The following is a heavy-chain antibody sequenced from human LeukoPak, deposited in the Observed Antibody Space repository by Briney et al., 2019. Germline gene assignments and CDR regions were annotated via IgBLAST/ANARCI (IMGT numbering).Heavy chain of an antibody. Sequence: PSETLSLTCAVSGGSISSSNWWSWVRQPPGKGLEWIGYIYWSGRTYYNPSLKSRVTISVDTSKNQFSLKLSSVTAADTAVYYCARAAYDFWSGYLNWFDPWGQGTLVTVSS. V-gene: IGHV4-4*02. J-gene: IGHJ5*02. CDR1: GGSISSSNW. CDR2: IYWSGRT. D-gene: IGHD3-3*01. CDR3: ARAAYDFWSGYLNWFDP.